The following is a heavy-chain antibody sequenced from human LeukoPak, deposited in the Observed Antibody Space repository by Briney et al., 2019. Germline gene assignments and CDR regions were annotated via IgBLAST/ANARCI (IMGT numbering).Heavy chain of an antibody. CDR2: FDPLHDET. CDR1: GYTLTELS. V-gene: IGHV1-24*01. J-gene: IGHJ4*02. Sequence: GASVKVSCKISGYTLTELSMHWVRQAPGKGLEWMGSFDPLHDETIYAQKFQGRVAMTEDTSTDTAYMDLSSLRSEDTAVYYCATELTLRRAGDLNWGQGTLVTVSS. D-gene: IGHD6-19*01. CDR3: ATELTLRRAGDLN.